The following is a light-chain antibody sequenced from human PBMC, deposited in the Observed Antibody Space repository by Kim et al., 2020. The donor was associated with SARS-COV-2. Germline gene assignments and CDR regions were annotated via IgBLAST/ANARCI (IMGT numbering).Light chain of an antibody. CDR1: QSVESY. CDR3: QQYNNWPLT. V-gene: IGKV3-15*01. J-gene: IGKJ3*01. CDR2: GAS. Sequence: LSPGERATLSCRASQSVESYLAWYQQKSGQAPRLLIYGASTRATGTPASFSGSGSGTEFTLTISSLQSEDFAVYYCQQYNNWPLTFGPGTKVDIK.